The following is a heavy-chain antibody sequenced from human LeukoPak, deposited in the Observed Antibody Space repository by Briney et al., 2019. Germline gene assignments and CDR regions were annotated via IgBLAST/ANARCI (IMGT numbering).Heavy chain of an antibody. Sequence: SVKVSCKASGGTFSSYAISWARQAPGQGLEWMGGIIPIFGTANYAQKFQGRVTITADKSTSTAYMELSSLRSEDTAVYYCARAYKGYCSGGSCYSGYWYFDLWGRGTLVTVSS. CDR1: GGTFSSYA. CDR2: IIPIFGTA. D-gene: IGHD2-15*01. J-gene: IGHJ2*01. V-gene: IGHV1-69*06. CDR3: ARAYKGYCSGGSCYSGYWYFDL.